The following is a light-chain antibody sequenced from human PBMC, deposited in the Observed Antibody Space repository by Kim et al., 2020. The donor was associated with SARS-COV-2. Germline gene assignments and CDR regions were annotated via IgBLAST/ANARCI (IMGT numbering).Light chain of an antibody. J-gene: IGKJ2*01. CDR2: GSS. CDR3: LQDYNYPRA. Sequence: SASVGDRVIITCRASQAIGNELGWYQQRPGKAPKSLIYGSSILQSGVPSRFSGRGSGTDFTLTISGLQPEDFGTYYCLQDYNYPRAFGQGTKLEIK. V-gene: IGKV1-6*01. CDR1: QAIGNE.